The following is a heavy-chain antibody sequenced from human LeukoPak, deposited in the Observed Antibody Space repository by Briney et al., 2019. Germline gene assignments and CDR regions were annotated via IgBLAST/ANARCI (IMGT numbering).Heavy chain of an antibody. D-gene: IGHD2-15*01. CDR1: GYSISSGYY. Sequence: SETLSLTCTVSGYSISSGYYWGWIRQPPGKGLEWIGSIYHSGSTYYNPSLKSRVTISVDTSKNQFSLKLSSVTAADTAVYYCARDLVVVAATVRSSGWFDPWGQGTLVTVSS. V-gene: IGHV4-38-2*02. CDR2: IYHSGST. J-gene: IGHJ5*02. CDR3: ARDLVVVAATVRSSGWFDP.